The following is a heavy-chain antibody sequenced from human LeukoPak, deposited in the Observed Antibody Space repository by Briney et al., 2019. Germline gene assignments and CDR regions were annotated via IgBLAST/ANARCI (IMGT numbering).Heavy chain of an antibody. J-gene: IGHJ4*02. V-gene: IGHV4-4*07. CDR2: IYSLGST. D-gene: IGHD4-23*01. Sequence: SETLSLTCTVSGGSISNYYWSWIRQPAGKGLEWIGRIYSLGSTNYNPSLKSRVTMSVDTSKNQFSLKLRSVTAADTAIYYCAKGPTVGTPTAVDSWGQGILVTVSS. CDR3: AKGPTVGTPTAVDS. CDR1: GGSISNYY.